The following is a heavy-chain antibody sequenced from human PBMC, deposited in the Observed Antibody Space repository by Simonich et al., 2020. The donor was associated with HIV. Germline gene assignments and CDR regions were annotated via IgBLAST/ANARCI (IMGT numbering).Heavy chain of an antibody. CDR2: INHSGST. CDR3: ARRHPTTVTTPYFDY. D-gene: IGHD4-17*01. J-gene: IGHJ4*02. V-gene: IGHV4-34*01. CDR1: GGSYSGYY. Sequence: QVQLQQWGAGLLKPSETLSLTCAVYGGSYSGYYWGWLRQPPGKGLKWIGEINHSGSTNYNPSLKRRVTISVDTSKNQFSLKLSSVTAADTAVYYCARRHPTTVTTPYFDYWGQGTLVTVSS.